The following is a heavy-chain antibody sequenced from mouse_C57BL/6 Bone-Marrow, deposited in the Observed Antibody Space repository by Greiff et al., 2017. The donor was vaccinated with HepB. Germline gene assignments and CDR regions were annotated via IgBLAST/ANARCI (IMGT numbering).Heavy chain of an antibody. CDR3: AREETTAV. V-gene: IGHV1-82*01. J-gene: IGHJ1*03. CDR2: IYPGDGDT. D-gene: IGHD1-2*01. Sequence: QVQLQQSGPELVKPGASVKISCKASGYAFSSSWMNWVKQRPGKGLEWIGRIYPGDGDTNYNGKFKGKATLTADKSSSTAYMQLSSLTSEDSAVYFCAREETTAVWGTGTTVTVSS. CDR1: GYAFSSSW.